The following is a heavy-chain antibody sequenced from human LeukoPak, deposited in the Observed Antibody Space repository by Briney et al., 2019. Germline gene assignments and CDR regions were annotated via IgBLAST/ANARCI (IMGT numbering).Heavy chain of an antibody. CDR2: ITGGGRNT. CDR3: AKTPGHTCSWQFDY. V-gene: IGHV3-23*01. Sequence: GGSLRLSCAASGFTYGNYAMSWVRQAPGKGLEWVSTITGGGRNTYYADSVKGRFTISRDNSKNTLYLQMNSLRDEDTALYYCAKTPGHTCSWQFDYWGQGTLVTVSS. D-gene: IGHD6-13*01. J-gene: IGHJ4*02. CDR1: GFTYGNYA.